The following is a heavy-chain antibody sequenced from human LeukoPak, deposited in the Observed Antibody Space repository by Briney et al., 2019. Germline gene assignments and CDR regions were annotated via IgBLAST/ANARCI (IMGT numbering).Heavy chain of an antibody. J-gene: IGHJ4*02. Sequence: GGSLRLSCAASRFTFSSYNMNWVRQAPGKGLEWVSYISTRSSTMYYADSVKGRFTISRDSAKNSLYLQMNSLRAEDTAVYYCARDGWHSGYDFDYWGQGTRVTVSS. CDR2: ISTRSSTM. D-gene: IGHD5-12*01. CDR1: RFTFSSYN. V-gene: IGHV3-48*04. CDR3: ARDGWHSGYDFDY.